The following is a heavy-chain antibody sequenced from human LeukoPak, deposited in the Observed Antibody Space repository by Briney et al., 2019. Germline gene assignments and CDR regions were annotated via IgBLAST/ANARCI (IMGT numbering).Heavy chain of an antibody. CDR3: ASDLNYDSSGYSHFQH. D-gene: IGHD3-22*01. CDR1: GFTFSSYS. CDR2: ISSSSSYI. Sequence: GGSLRLSCAASGFTFSSYSMNWVRQAPGKGLEWVSSISSSSSYIYYADSVKGRFTISRDNAKNSLYLQMNSLRAEDTAVYYCASDLNYDSSGYSHFQHWGQGTLVTVSS. J-gene: IGHJ1*01. V-gene: IGHV3-21*01.